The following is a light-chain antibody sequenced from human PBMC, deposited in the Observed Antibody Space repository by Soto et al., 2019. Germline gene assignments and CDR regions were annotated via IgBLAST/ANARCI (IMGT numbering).Light chain of an antibody. CDR2: DVS. Sequence: QSVLTQPASVSGSPGQSITISCTGTSSDVGGYNYVSWYQQHPGKAPKLMIYDVSNRPSWVSNRFSGSKSGNTASLTISGLQDEDEADYYCSSYTTSGSLVFGGGTKVTVL. V-gene: IGLV2-14*01. J-gene: IGLJ2*01. CDR1: SSDVGGYNY. CDR3: SSYTTSGSLV.